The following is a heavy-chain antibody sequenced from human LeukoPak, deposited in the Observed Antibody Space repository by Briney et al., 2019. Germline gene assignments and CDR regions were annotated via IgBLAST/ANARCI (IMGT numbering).Heavy chain of an antibody. CDR1: GGSISSYY. Sequence: PSETLSLTCTVSGGSISSYYWSWIRQPPGKGLEWIGYIYYSGSTNYNPSLKSRVTISVDTSKNQFSLKLSSVTAADTAVYYCARVNAPVATFDYWGLGTLVAVSS. CDR2: IYYSGST. V-gene: IGHV4-59*01. J-gene: IGHJ4*02. CDR3: ARVNAPVATFDY. D-gene: IGHD1-1*01.